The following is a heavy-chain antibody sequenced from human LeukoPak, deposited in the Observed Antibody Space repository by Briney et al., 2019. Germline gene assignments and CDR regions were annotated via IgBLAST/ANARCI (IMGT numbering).Heavy chain of an antibody. J-gene: IGHJ6*02. CDR1: GFTFSSYA. Sequence: PGRSLRLSCAAPGFTFSSYAMHWVRQAPGKGLEWVAVISHDGSNKYYADSVKGRFTISRDNSKNTLYLQMNSLRAEDTAVYYCARDSNYYGMDVWGQGTTVTVSS. CDR3: ARDSNYYGMDV. V-gene: IGHV3-30-3*01. CDR2: ISHDGSNK. D-gene: IGHD2/OR15-2a*01.